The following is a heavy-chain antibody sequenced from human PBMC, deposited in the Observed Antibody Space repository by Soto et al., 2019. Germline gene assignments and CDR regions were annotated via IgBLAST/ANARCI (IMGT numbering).Heavy chain of an antibody. Sequence: QVQLQESGPGLVKPSETLSLTCTVSGGSISPYYWSWIRQPPGKGLEWIGYIYYTGTTRYNPSLKRRVTTSVDTSKNQFSLKLSSVTAADTAVYYCARLGGYYQALDTWGQGTLVTVSS. CDR1: GGSISPYY. J-gene: IGHJ5*02. V-gene: IGHV4-59*08. CDR3: ARLGGYYQALDT. D-gene: IGHD3-22*01. CDR2: IYYTGTT.